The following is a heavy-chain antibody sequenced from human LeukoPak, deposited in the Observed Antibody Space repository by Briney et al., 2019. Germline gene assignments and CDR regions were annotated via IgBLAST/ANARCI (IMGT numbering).Heavy chain of an antibody. Sequence: GGSLRLSCSASGFTFNNYAMHWVRQAPGKGLEYVSSISSNGGTTYYADSVKGRFTISRDNSKNTLLLQMSSVRAEDTAVYYCASPYSGYDYNFDHWGRGTLVTVSS. V-gene: IGHV3-64D*06. D-gene: IGHD5-12*01. CDR3: ASPYSGYDYNFDH. CDR2: ISSNGGTT. J-gene: IGHJ4*02. CDR1: GFTFNNYA.